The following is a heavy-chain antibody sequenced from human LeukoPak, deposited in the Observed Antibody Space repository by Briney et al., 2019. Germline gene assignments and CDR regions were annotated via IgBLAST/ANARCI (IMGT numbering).Heavy chain of an antibody. V-gene: IGHV4-59*01. D-gene: IGHD1-26*01. CDR2: IYYSGST. Sequence: SETLSLTCTVSGGSISSYYWSWIRQPPGKGLEWIGYIYYSGSTNYNPSLKSRVTISVDTSKNQFSLKLSSVTAADTAVYYCARRHSGSYYFDYWGQGTLVTVSS. J-gene: IGHJ4*02. CDR1: GGSISSYY. CDR3: ARRHSGSYYFDY.